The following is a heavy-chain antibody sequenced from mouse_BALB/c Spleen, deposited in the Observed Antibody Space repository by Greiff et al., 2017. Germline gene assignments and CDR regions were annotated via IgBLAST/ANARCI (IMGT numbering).Heavy chain of an antibody. Sequence: VQLQQPGAELVRPGASVKLSCKASGYTFTSYWINWVKQRPGQGLEWIGNIYPSDSYTTYNQKFKDKATLTVDKSSSTAYMQLSSPTSEDSAVYYCTRGGSSRYYAMDYWGQGTSVTVSS. CDR3: TRGGSSRYYAMDY. V-gene: IGHV1-69*02. CDR2: IYPSDSYT. J-gene: IGHJ4*01. CDR1: GYTFTSYW. D-gene: IGHD1-1*01.